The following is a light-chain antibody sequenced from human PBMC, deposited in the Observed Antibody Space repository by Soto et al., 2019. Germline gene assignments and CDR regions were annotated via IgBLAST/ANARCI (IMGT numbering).Light chain of an antibody. J-gene: IGLJ1*01. V-gene: IGLV2-14*01. CDR1: SSDVGPFKY. CDR2: VVG. CDR3: GLYTNSYTPYV. Sequence: QSALSQPASVSGSPGQSITISCTGTSSDVGPFKYVSWYQHHPDKAPKVIISVVGYRPSGHSNRFSASKSGNTASLTISGLQAEDEADYYCGLYTNSYTPYVFGTGTKVTVL.